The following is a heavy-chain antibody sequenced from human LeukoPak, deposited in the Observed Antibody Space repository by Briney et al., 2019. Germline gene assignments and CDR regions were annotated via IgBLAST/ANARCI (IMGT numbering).Heavy chain of an antibody. CDR2: ISAYNGNT. Sequence: ASVKVSCKASGYTFTGYGIAWVRQAPGQGLEWMGWISAYNGNTNYAQKLQGRVTMTTDTSTSTAYMELRSLRSDDTAIYYCALEGSSGLTFDYWGQGTLVSVSS. CDR3: ALEGSSGLTFDY. V-gene: IGHV1-18*01. J-gene: IGHJ4*02. CDR1: GYTFTGYG. D-gene: IGHD6-19*01.